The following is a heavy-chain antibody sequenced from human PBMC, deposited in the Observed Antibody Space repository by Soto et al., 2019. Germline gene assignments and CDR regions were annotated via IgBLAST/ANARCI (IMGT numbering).Heavy chain of an antibody. J-gene: IGHJ4*02. V-gene: IGHV4-4*07. CDR2: LDTSGST. Sequence: LSLTCSVPGGSLRTYYGYWIRQPAGKGLECIGRLDTSGSTNHNPSLKSRVTMSVDTSKNQFSLRLSSVTAADPAVNYCARGGHDLWSGPFDYWGQGTPVTVSS. D-gene: IGHD3-3*01. CDR1: GGSLRTYY. CDR3: ARGGHDLWSGPFDY.